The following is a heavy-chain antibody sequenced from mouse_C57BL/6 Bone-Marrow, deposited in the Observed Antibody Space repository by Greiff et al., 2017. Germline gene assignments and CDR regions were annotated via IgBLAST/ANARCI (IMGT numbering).Heavy chain of an antibody. Sequence: EVQLVESGGGLVKPGGSLKLSCAASGFTFSDYGMHWVRQAPEKGLEWVAYISSGSSTIYYADTVKGRFTISRDNAKNTLFLQMTSLRAEDTAMYYCARGGYDGFDYWGQGTTLTVSS. J-gene: IGHJ2*01. CDR1: GFTFSDYG. D-gene: IGHD2-2*01. CDR3: ARGGYDGFDY. CDR2: ISSGSSTI. V-gene: IGHV5-17*01.